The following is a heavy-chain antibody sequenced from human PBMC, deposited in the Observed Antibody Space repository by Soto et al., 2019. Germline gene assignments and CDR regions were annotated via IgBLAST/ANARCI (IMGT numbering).Heavy chain of an antibody. V-gene: IGHV4-34*01. CDR1: GGSFSGYY. Sequence: SETLSLTCAVYGGSFSGYYWCWIRQPPGKGLEWIGEINHSGSTNYNPSLKSRVTISVDTSKNQFSLKLSSVTAADTAVYYCARGTLRTSSSSNWFDPWGQGTLVTVSS. CDR2: INHSGST. D-gene: IGHD2-2*01. CDR3: ARGTLRTSSSSNWFDP. J-gene: IGHJ5*02.